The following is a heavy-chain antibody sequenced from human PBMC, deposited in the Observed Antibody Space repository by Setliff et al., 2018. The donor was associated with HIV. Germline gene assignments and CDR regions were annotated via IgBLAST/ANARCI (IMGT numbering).Heavy chain of an antibody. CDR1: GYPIGSGYY. J-gene: IGHJ4*02. V-gene: IGHV3-23*01. CDR3: ARGAIGIAARPVDY. D-gene: IGHD6-6*01. CDR2: ISGSGGST. Sequence: ETLSLTCSVSGYPIGSGYYWGWIRQPPGKGLEWVSAISGSGGSTYYADSVKGRFTISRDNSKNTLYLQMNSLRAEDTAVYYCARGAIGIAARPVDYWGQGTLVTVSS.